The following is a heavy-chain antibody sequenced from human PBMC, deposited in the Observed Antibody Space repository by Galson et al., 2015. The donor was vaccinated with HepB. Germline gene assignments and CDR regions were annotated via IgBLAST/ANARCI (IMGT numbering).Heavy chain of an antibody. CDR1: GFTFSSYG. J-gene: IGHJ4*02. V-gene: IGHV3-30*18. D-gene: IGHD3-10*01. CDR2: ISYDGSNK. Sequence: SLRLSCAASGFTFSSYGMHWVRQAPGKGLEWVAVISYDGSNKYYADSVKGRFTISRDNSKNTLYLQMNSLRAEDTAVYYCAKDGGHRFGELSEFDYWGQGTLVTVSS. CDR3: AKDGGHRFGELSEFDY.